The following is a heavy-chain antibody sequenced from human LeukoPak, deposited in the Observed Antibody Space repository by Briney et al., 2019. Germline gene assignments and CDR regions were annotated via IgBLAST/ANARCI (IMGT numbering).Heavy chain of an antibody. Sequence: GGSLRLSCAASAFTFSNAWMNWVRQAPGKGLEWVGRIKSKTDGGTTDYAAPVKGRFTILRDDSKNTLHLQMNSLKTEDTAVYYSNTFRSTERLVYWGQGTLVTVSS. CDR3: NTFRSTERLVY. CDR1: AFTFSNAW. CDR2: IKSKTDGGTT. V-gene: IGHV3-15*01. J-gene: IGHJ4*02. D-gene: IGHD1-1*01.